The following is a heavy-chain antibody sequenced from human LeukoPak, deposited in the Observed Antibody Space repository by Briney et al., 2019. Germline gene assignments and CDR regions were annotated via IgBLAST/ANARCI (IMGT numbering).Heavy chain of an antibody. J-gene: IGHJ4*02. CDR2: IYYSGNT. CDR3: ASSYYDSSGPFDY. D-gene: IGHD3-22*01. CDR1: GGSIRSTNYY. Sequence: SETLSLTCTVSGGSIRSTNYYWGWIRQPPGKGLEWIGSIYYSGNTYHSPSLMSRVTISLDTSKHQFSLKLSSVTAADTAVYYCASSYYDSSGPFDYWGQGTLVTVSS. V-gene: IGHV4-39*07.